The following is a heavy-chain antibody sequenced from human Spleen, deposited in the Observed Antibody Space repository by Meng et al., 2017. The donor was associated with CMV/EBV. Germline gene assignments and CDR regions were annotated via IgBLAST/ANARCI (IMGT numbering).Heavy chain of an antibody. D-gene: IGHD6-13*01. V-gene: IGHV3-21*01. CDR1: GFTFSSYS. Sequence: EVQLVESGXXXXXPXXSLRLSCAASGFTFSSYSMHWVRQAPGKGLEWVSSISSSSSYIYYADSVKGRFTISRDNAKNSLYLQMNSLRAEDTAVYYCAVDSSNGYWGQGTLVTVSS. CDR3: AVDSSNGY. J-gene: IGHJ4*02. CDR2: ISSSSSYI.